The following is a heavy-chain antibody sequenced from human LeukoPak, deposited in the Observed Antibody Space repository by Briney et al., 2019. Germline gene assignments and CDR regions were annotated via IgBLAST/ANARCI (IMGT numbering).Heavy chain of an antibody. CDR3: AGSTVTRLAEYFQH. Sequence: SSVKVSCKASGGTFSSYAISWVRQAPGQGLEWMGGIFPIFGTANYAQKFQGRVMITADESTSTAYMELSSLRSEDTAVYYCAGSTVTRLAEYFQHWGQGTLVTVSS. D-gene: IGHD4-17*01. CDR2: IFPIFGTA. J-gene: IGHJ1*01. CDR1: GGTFSSYA. V-gene: IGHV1-69*01.